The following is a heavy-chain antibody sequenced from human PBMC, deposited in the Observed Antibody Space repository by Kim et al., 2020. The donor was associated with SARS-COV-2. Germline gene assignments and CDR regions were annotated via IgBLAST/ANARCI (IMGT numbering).Heavy chain of an antibody. CDR1: GFIFSSYS. CDR2: IGPDGDP. V-gene: IGHV3-64D*09. J-gene: IGHJ2*01. CDR3: AKKHVPVNSVNSYFDL. D-gene: IGHD1-1*01. Sequence: GGSLRLSCSTSGFIFSSYSMHWVRQAPGKGLEYVSAIGPDGDPYYADSVEGRFTISRDNSENTLYLQMNSLRPEDTAVYYCAKKHVPVNSVNSYFDLWGRGTLVTVSS.